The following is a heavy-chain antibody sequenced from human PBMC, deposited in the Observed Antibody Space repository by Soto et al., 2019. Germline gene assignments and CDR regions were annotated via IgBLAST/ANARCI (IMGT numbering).Heavy chain of an antibody. CDR3: VRSVPAATWQYSGMDV. D-gene: IGHD2-2*01. CDR2: IYHSGTF. Sequence: QVRLQESGPGLVEPSGTLSLTCAVSGDSVSSSSCWSWVRKAPGKGLEWIGEIYHSGTFNYNPSLASRVSVSVDKSRNQLSLNLNSVTAADTAVYYCVRSVPAATWQYSGMDVWGQGTTVTVSS. J-gene: IGHJ6*02. CDR1: GDSVSSSSC. V-gene: IGHV4-4*02.